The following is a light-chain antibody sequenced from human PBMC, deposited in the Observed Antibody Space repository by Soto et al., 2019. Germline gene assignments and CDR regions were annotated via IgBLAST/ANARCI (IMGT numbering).Light chain of an antibody. J-gene: IGKJ2*01. Sequence: DIQMTQSPSTLSASVGDRVTITCRASQSVTNWLAWYQQKPGKAPNLLIYDASRLQSGIPSRFSGSGSGTEVTRPISSLQPDDFATYYCQQYTTYPYTFGQGTKLEIK. CDR1: QSVTNW. V-gene: IGKV1-5*01. CDR3: QQYTTYPYT. CDR2: DAS.